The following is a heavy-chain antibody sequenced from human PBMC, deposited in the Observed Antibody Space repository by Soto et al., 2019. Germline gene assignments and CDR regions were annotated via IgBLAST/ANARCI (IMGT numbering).Heavy chain of an antibody. J-gene: IGHJ4*02. CDR3: ERGRVLLWFGEGEIDY. V-gene: IGHV4-34*01. D-gene: IGHD3-10*01. Sequence: QVQLQQWGAGLLKPSETLSLTCAVYGGSFSGYYWSWIRQPPGKGLEWIGEINHSGSTNYNPSLKSRVTISVDTSRNQFSLKLSSVTAADTAVYYCERGRVLLWFGEGEIDYWGQGTLVTVSS. CDR1: GGSFSGYY. CDR2: INHSGST.